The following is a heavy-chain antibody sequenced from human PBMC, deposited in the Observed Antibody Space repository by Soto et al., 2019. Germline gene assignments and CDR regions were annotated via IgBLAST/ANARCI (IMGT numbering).Heavy chain of an antibody. Sequence: PGGSLRLSCAASGFTFRSYGIHWVRQAPGKGLEWVALIWFDGSKKYYVDSVKGRFAVSRDNSKNTLYLQMNGLRVEDTAVYYCARDRLVPYGYGMDVWGQGTTVTVSS. CDR2: IWFDGSKK. CDR3: ARDRLVPYGYGMDV. D-gene: IGHD2-2*01. V-gene: IGHV3-33*01. J-gene: IGHJ6*02. CDR1: GFTFRSYG.